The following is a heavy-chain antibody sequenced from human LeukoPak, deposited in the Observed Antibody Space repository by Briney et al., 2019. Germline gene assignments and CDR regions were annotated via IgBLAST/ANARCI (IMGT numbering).Heavy chain of an antibody. Sequence: SVKASCKASGGTFSSYAISWVRQAPGQGLEWMGRIIPILGIANYAQKFQGRVTITADKSTSTAYMELSSLRSEDTAVYYCAREGNWNDVATKHRGAFDIWGQGTMVTVSS. CDR2: IIPILGIA. D-gene: IGHD1-20*01. J-gene: IGHJ3*02. CDR3: AREGNWNDVATKHRGAFDI. V-gene: IGHV1-69*04. CDR1: GGTFSSYA.